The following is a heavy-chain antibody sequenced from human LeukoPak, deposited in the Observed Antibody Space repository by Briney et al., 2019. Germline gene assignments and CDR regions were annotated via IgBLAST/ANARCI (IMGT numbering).Heavy chain of an antibody. CDR3: ARDSRYDFWSGYYSSPSNYGMDV. V-gene: IGHV1-18*01. J-gene: IGHJ6*02. Sequence: ASVKVSCKASGYTFTSYGISWVRQAPGQGLEWMGWISAYNGNTNYAQKLQGRVTMTTDTSTSTAYVELRSLRSDDTAVYYCARDSRYDFWSGYYSSPSNYGMDVWGQGTTVTVSS. D-gene: IGHD3-3*01. CDR2: ISAYNGNT. CDR1: GYTFTSYG.